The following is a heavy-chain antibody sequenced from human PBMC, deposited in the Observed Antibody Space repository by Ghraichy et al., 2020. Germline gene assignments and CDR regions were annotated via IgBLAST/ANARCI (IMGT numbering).Heavy chain of an antibody. V-gene: IGHV3-21*01. Sequence: GALNISCAASGFTFTSLSMNWVRQAPGKGLEWVASISSHSDYIYYADSLKGRFIISRDNAKNSVYLQMNNLTPEDTGIYYCVRAFDNHDYVAVWGKGTTVAVSS. CDR1: GFTFTSLS. D-gene: IGHD1-1*01. CDR3: VRAFDNHDYVAV. J-gene: IGHJ6*03. CDR2: ISSHSDYI.